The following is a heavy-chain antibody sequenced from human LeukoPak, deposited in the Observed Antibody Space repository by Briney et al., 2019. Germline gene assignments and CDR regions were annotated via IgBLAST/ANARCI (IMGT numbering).Heavy chain of an antibody. CDR1: GFTFSRFT. D-gene: IGHD4-23*01. CDR2: ISGSDSST. J-gene: IGHJ4*02. V-gene: IGHV3-23*01. CDR3: AKGGGWLYYFDY. Sequence: PGGSLRLSCAASGFTFSRFTINWVRQAPGKELEWVSGISGSDSSTYYADSVKGRFTISRDNSKNTLYLQMNSLRAEDTAVYYCAKGGGWLYYFDYWGQGTLVTVSS.